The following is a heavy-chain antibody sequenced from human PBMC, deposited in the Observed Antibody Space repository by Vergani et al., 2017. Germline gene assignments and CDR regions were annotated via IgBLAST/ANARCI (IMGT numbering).Heavy chain of an antibody. CDR1: GYTFTGYY. CDR3: ARDPDGYNSFDY. D-gene: IGHD5-24*01. CDR2: IIPILGIA. Sequence: QVQLVQSGAEVKKPGASVKVSCKASGYTFTGYYMHWVRQAPGQGLEWMGRIIPILGIANYAQKFQGRVTITADKSTSTAYMELSSLRSEDTAVYYCARDPDGYNSFDYWGQGTLVTVSS. J-gene: IGHJ4*02. V-gene: IGHV1-69*09.